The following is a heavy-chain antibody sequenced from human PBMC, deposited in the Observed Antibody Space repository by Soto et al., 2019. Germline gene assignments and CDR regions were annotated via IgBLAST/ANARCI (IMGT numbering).Heavy chain of an antibody. Sequence: EVQLLESAGGLVQPGGSLRLSCAASGFTFSSYAMSWVSQAPGKGLEWVSAISGSGGSTYYADSVKGRFTISRDNSKNTLYLQMNSLRAEDTAVYYCANDPRGTMIVVVGYWGQGTLVTVSS. CDR1: GFTFSSYA. J-gene: IGHJ4*02. V-gene: IGHV3-23*01. CDR3: ANDPRGTMIVVVGY. D-gene: IGHD3-22*01. CDR2: ISGSGGST.